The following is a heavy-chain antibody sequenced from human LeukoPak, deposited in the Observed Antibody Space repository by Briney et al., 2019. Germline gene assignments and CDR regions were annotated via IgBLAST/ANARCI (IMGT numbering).Heavy chain of an antibody. J-gene: IGHJ4*02. Sequence: SETLSLTCTVSGGSISRSSYYWGWIRQPPGKGLEWIGSIYYSGSTYYNPSLKSRVTISVDTSKNQFSLKLSSVTAADTAVYYCARSGVMRSSIAARLDFDYWGQGTLVTVSS. CDR1: GGSISRSSYY. CDR2: IYYSGST. CDR3: ARSGVMRSSIAARLDFDY. V-gene: IGHV4-39*01. D-gene: IGHD6-6*01.